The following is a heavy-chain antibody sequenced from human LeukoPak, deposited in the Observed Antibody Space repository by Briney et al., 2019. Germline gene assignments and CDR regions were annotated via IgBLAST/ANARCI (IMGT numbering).Heavy chain of an antibody. Sequence: ASLRLSCAASVFTFSSFAMSWVRQAPGKGLEWVSGIIGSGGSTDYADSAKGRFTISRDNSKNTLYLKMNSLRAEDTAVYYCVKGLRNYHDSSGSGRAFDLWGQGTLVTVSS. CDR2: IIGSGGST. D-gene: IGHD3-22*01. J-gene: IGHJ3*01. V-gene: IGHV3-23*01. CDR3: VKGLRNYHDSSGSGRAFDL. CDR1: VFTFSSFA.